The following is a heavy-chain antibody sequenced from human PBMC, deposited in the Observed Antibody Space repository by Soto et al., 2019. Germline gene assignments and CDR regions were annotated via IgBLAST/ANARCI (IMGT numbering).Heavy chain of an antibody. Sequence: SETLSLTCAVSGGSIGSSNWWSWVRQPPGKGLEWIGEIYHSGSTNYNPSLKSRVTISVDKSKNQFSLKLSSVTAADTAVYYCARSRGSGSYYSTLYYYGMDVWGQGTTVTVSS. J-gene: IGHJ6*02. CDR3: ARSRGSGSYYSTLYYYGMDV. CDR2: IYHSGST. V-gene: IGHV4-4*02. CDR1: GGSIGSSNW. D-gene: IGHD3-10*01.